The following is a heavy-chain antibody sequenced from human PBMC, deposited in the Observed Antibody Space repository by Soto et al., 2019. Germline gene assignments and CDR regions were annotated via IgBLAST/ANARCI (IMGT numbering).Heavy chain of an antibody. CDR1: GGSMSRYY. J-gene: IGHJ5*02. D-gene: IGHD1-1*01. Sequence: SETLSLTCTVSGGSMSRYYWTWIRQPPGKGLEWIGNIHYTGSTNYNPSLKSRVTILLGTSTSQFSLKVSSVTAADTAVYYCARDLTTSSTDGPLDPWGHGTLVT. CDR3: ARDLTTSSTDGPLDP. CDR2: IHYTGST. V-gene: IGHV4-59*01.